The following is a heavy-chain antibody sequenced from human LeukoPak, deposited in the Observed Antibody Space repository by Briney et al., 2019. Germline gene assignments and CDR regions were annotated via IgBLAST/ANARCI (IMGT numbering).Heavy chain of an antibody. V-gene: IGHV4-31*03. CDR3: ARDSVAVAGNPVGP. CDR2: IYNSGNT. Sequence: SETLSLTCTVSGGSISSGGYYWSWLRQHPEKGLEWIGYIYNSGNTYYNPSLKSRVTISVDTSKNQFSLKLTSVTAADTAVYYSARDSVAVAGNPVGPWGQGTLVTVSS. J-gene: IGHJ5*02. D-gene: IGHD6-13*01. CDR1: GGSISSGGYY.